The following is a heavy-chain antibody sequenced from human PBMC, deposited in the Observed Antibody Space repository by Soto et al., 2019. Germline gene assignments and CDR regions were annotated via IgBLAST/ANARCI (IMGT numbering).Heavy chain of an antibody. J-gene: IGHJ4*02. CDR2: ISGSGGST. Sequence: EVQLLEPGGGLVQPGGSLRLSCAASGFTFSSYAMSWVRQAPGKGLEWVSAISGSGGSTYYADSVKGRFTISRDNSKNTLYLQMNSLRAEDTAVYYCAKGTGSFPTGFDYWGQGTLVTVSS. CDR1: GFTFSSYA. CDR3: AKGTGSFPTGFDY. D-gene: IGHD2-15*01. V-gene: IGHV3-23*01.